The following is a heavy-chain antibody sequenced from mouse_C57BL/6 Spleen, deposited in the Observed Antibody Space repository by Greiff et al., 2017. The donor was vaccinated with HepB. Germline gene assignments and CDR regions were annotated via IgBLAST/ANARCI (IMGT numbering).Heavy chain of an antibody. CDR2: IDPEDGDT. D-gene: IGHD2-1*01. V-gene: IGHV14-1*01. CDR3: TRYGNYVGYAMDY. CDR1: GFNIKDYY. Sequence: VQLQQSGAELVRPGASVKLSCTASGFNIKDYYMHWVKQRPEQGLEWIGRIDPEDGDTEYAPKFQGKATMTADTSSNTAYLQLSSLTSEDTAVYYCTRYGNYVGYAMDYWGQGTSVTVSS. J-gene: IGHJ4*01.